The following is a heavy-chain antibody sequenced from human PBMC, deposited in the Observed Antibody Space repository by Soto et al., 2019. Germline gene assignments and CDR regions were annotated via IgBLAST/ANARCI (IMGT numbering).Heavy chain of an antibody. CDR2: VNHSGEA. D-gene: IGHD7-27*01. V-gene: IGHV4-34*01. CDR3: ARPPTSNLYAFEI. CDR1: GGSFRNYY. J-gene: IGHJ3*02. Sequence: SETLSLTCGVYGGSFRNYYWIWVRQPPGKGLEWIGEVNHSGEATYNPALQSRVSISLDTSNNHFSLKMTSVTAADTAVYYCARPPTSNLYAFEIWGPGTMVTVSS.